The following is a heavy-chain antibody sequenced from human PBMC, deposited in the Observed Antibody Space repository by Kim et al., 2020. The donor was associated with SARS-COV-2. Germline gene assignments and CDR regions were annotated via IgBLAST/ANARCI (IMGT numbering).Heavy chain of an antibody. V-gene: IGHV3-30*01. D-gene: IGHD3-10*01. CDR3: ARDSVDSGSYLDY. Sequence: HYADSGKGRFNSSRDNSKYTVYLQMNSLRVEDTALYYCARDSVDSGSYLDYWGQGTPVTVSS. J-gene: IGHJ4*02.